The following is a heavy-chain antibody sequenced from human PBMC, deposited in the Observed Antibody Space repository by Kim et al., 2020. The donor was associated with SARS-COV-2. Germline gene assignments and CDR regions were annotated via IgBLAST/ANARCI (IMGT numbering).Heavy chain of an antibody. D-gene: IGHD2-15*01. CDR3: ARNGGNLRADY. J-gene: IGHJ4*02. V-gene: IGHV4-61*01. CDR1: GGSVSSGSYY. Sequence: SETLSLTCTVSGGSVSSGSYYWSWIRQPPGKGLEWIGYIYYSGSTNYNPSLKSRVTISVDTSKNQFSLKLSSVTAADTAVYYCARNGGNLRADYWGQGTLVTVSS. CDR2: IYYSGST.